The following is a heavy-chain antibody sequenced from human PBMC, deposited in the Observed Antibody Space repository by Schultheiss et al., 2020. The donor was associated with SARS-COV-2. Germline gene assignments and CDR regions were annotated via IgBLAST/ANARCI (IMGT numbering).Heavy chain of an antibody. Sequence: ASVKVSCKASGYTFTGYYMHWVRQAPGQGLEWMGWINPNSGGTNYAQKFQGWVTMTRDTSISTAYMELSRLRSDDTAVYYCARVVGGAAGVGAFDIWGQGTMVTVSS. V-gene: IGHV1-2*04. J-gene: IGHJ3*02. CDR2: INPNSGGT. D-gene: IGHD2-15*01. CDR3: ARVVGGAAGVGAFDI. CDR1: GYTFTGYY.